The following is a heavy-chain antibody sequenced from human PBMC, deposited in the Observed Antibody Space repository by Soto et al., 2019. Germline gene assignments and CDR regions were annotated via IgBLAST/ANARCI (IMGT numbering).Heavy chain of an antibody. Sequence: QVQLQESGPGLVKPSETLSLTCTVSGGSSSSYYWSWIRQPPGKGLEWIGYIYYSGSTNYNPSLKGRVAMSVDTSKIQFSLKLSSVTAADTAVYYCARRYYRYFDYWGQGTLVTVSS. CDR2: IYYSGST. J-gene: IGHJ4*02. V-gene: IGHV4-59*08. D-gene: IGHD3-10*01. CDR3: ARRYYRYFDY. CDR1: GGSSSSYY.